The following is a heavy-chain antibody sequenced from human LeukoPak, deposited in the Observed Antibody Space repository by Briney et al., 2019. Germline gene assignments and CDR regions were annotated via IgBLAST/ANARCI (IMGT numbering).Heavy chain of an antibody. CDR2: ISYSGST. J-gene: IGHJ6*02. Sequence: SETLSLTCTVSAGSISNYYWSWIRQPPGKGLEWIGYISYSGSTNYNPSLKSRVTISVDASKNQFSLKLSSVTAADTAVYYCARPRAGLRSGWYYGMDVWGQGTTVTVSS. D-gene: IGHD4-17*01. CDR1: AGSISNYY. V-gene: IGHV4-59*08. CDR3: ARPRAGLRSGWYYGMDV.